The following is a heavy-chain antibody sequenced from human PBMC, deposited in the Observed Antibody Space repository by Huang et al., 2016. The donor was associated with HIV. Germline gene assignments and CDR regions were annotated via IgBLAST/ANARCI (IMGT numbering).Heavy chain of an antibody. Sequence: EVQLVESGGGLVQPGGSLRLSCAASGFTFSSYWMHGVRQAPGKGVVLVARINSDGSSSGYAYAVKGRFTISRDNAKNTLYLQMNSLRAEDTAVYYCVRDPRIQSWLNYFDYWGQGTLVSVSS. V-gene: IGHV3-74*01. J-gene: IGHJ4*02. CDR3: VRDPRIQSWLNYFDY. CDR2: INSDGSSS. CDR1: GFTFSSYW. D-gene: IGHD3-22*01.